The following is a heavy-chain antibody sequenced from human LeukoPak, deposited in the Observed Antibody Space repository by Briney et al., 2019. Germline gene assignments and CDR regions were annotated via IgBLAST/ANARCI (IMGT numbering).Heavy chain of an antibody. Sequence: PSETLSLTCTVSGGSISSYYWSWIRQPPGKGLEWIGYIYYSGSTNYNPSLKSRVTISVDTSKNQFSLKLSSVTAADTAVYYCAVVVVITSGFDYWGQGTLVTVSS. CDR3: AVVVVITSGFDY. CDR2: IYYSGST. CDR1: GGSISSYY. D-gene: IGHD3-22*01. J-gene: IGHJ4*02. V-gene: IGHV4-59*01.